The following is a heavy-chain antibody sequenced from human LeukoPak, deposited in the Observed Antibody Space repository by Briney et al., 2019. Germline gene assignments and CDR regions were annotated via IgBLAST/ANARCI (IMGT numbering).Heavy chain of an antibody. CDR2: ISGSGGST. V-gene: IGHV3-23*01. D-gene: IGHD3-3*02. CDR3: AKHFWSGYYPYFDY. Sequence: GGSLRLSCAASGFTFSRYAMNWVRQAPGKGLEWVSTISGSGGSTNYADSVKGRFTISRDNSKNTLYLQMNGLRAEDTAVYYCAKHFWSGYYPYFDYWGQGTQVTVSS. CDR1: GFTFSRYA. J-gene: IGHJ4*02.